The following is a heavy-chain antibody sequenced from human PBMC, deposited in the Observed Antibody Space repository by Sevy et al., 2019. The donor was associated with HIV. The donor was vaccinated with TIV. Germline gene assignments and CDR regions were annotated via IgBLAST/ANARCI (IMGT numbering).Heavy chain of an antibody. V-gene: IGHV4-34*01. D-gene: IGHD6-13*01. Sequence: SETLSLTCAVYGGSFSDYYWSWIRQPPGGRLEWIGEISHIGSTNYNPSLKSRVTMSLDTSTNQFSLKLKSMTAADTAVYYCARSIASVLPGPLGLFFRVYSNWFGPWGQGTLVTVSS. CDR2: ISHIGST. CDR1: GGSFSDYY. J-gene: IGHJ5*02. CDR3: ARSIASVLPGPLGLFFRVYSNWFGP.